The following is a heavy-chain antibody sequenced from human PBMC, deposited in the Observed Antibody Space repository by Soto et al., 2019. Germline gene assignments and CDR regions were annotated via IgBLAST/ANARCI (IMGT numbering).Heavy chain of an antibody. J-gene: IGHJ4*02. Sequence: GGSLRLSCVASGFIFEDYDMHWVRQVPGKGLEWVSSISSNSGAIKYADSVKGRFILSRDNAKNSVDLLMDSLRPDDTALYFCAVSSPDIVVLPSSIYFTSWGPGTQVTVS. CDR3: AVSSPDIVVLPSSIYFTS. D-gene: IGHD2-15*01. V-gene: IGHV3-9*01. CDR1: GFIFEDYD. CDR2: ISSNSGAI.